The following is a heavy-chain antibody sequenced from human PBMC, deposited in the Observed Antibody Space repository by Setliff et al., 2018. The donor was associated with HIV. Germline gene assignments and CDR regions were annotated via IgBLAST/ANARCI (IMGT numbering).Heavy chain of an antibody. CDR2: ISSHNAYT. Sequence: ASVKVSCKASGYTVTKYGISWVRQAPGQGLEWMGWISSHNAYTSYAQTFQGRVTVTTDTSTATVYMDLRSLRSDDTAVYYCARQSRVGSKPAFDTWGQGTLVTVSS. CDR1: GYTVTKYG. D-gene: IGHD1-26*01. V-gene: IGHV1-18*01. CDR3: ARQSRVGSKPAFDT. J-gene: IGHJ4*02.